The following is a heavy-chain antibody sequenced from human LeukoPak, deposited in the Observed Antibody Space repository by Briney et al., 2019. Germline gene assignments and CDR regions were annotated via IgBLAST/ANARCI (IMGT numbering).Heavy chain of an antibody. Sequence: TGGSLRLSCAASGFTFSGYGMHWVRLAPGKGLEWVADIWFDGKNEHFAASVKGRFTISRDNSKKTMYLQINSLRAEDTAVYYCARDRHCVNGLCHNSPGMDVWGRGTTVTVSS. J-gene: IGHJ6*02. CDR2: IWFDGKNE. V-gene: IGHV3-33*01. CDR1: GFTFSGYG. D-gene: IGHD2-8*01. CDR3: ARDRHCVNGLCHNSPGMDV.